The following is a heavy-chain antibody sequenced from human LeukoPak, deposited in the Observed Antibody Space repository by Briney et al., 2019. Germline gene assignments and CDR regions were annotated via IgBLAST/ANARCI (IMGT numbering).Heavy chain of an antibody. V-gene: IGHV4-59*11. D-gene: IGHD1-14*01. J-gene: IGHJ3*02. Sequence: SETLSLTCTVSGASISGHNLTWIRQPPGKGLEWIGYISHIGSTNYNPSLKSRVTISVDTSKNQFSLKLTSVTAADTAVYYCARDRISINALDMWGQGTMVTVSS. CDR3: ARDRISINALDM. CDR2: ISHIGST. CDR1: GASISGHN.